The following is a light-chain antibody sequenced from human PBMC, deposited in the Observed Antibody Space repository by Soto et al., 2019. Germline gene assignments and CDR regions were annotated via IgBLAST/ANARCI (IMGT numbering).Light chain of an antibody. Sequence: QSVLTQPPSVSGAPGQRVTISCTGTSSNIGAGYHVPWYQQHPGIAPKLLISHNNNRPSGVPDRFSGSKSDTSASLAITGLQADDEADYYCQSYDNSLSGYVFGTGTKVTVL. J-gene: IGLJ1*01. CDR2: HNN. CDR1: SSNIGAGYH. V-gene: IGLV1-40*01. CDR3: QSYDNSLSGYV.